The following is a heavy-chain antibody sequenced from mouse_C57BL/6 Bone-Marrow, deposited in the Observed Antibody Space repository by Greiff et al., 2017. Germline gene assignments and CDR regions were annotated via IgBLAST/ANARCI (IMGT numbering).Heavy chain of an antibody. V-gene: IGHV1-85*01. J-gene: IGHJ3*01. Sequence: QVTLKVSGPELVKPGASVKLSCKASGYTFTSYDINWVKQRPGQGLEWIGWIYPRDGSTKYNEKFKGKATLTVDTSSSTAYMELHSLTSEDSAVYFCARGGLRAWFAYWGQGTLVTVSA. D-gene: IGHD2-4*01. CDR2: IYPRDGST. CDR3: ARGGLRAWFAY. CDR1: GYTFTSYD.